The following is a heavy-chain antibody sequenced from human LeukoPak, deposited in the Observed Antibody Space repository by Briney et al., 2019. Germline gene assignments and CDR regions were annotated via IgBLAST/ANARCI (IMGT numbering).Heavy chain of an antibody. V-gene: IGHV3-33*01. CDR1: GFTFSSYG. CDR2: IWYDGSNK. J-gene: IGHJ3*02. D-gene: IGHD5-18*01. Sequence: HTGGSLRLSCAASGFTFSSYGMHWVRQAPGKGLEWVAVIWYDGSNKYYADSVKGRFTISRDNSKNTLYLQMNSLRAEDTAVYYCARDCQEWIQLCIDAFDIWGQGAMVTVSS. CDR3: ARDCQEWIQLCIDAFDI.